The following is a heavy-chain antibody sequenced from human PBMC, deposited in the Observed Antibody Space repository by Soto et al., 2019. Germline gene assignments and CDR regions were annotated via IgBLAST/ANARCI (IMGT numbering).Heavy chain of an antibody. V-gene: IGHV3-30-3*01. D-gene: IGHD3-9*01. CDR1: GFTFRDYS. CDR2: ISYDGSTK. CDR3: ARDYDIWRRLPDY. J-gene: IGHJ4*02. Sequence: QVQLVESGGDMVQPGRSLRLSCVASGFTFRDYSMHWVRQAPGKGLEWLAVISYDGSTKYYADSVKGRFTVSRDNSKNTLYLQMDSLRAEDTAVYFCARDYDIWRRLPDYWGQGTLVTVSS.